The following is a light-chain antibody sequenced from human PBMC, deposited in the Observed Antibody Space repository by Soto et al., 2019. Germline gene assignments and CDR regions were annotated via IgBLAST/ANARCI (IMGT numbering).Light chain of an antibody. CDR1: QSVSSY. Sequence: EIVLTQSPATLSLSPGERATLSCRASQSVSSYLAWYQRKPGQAPRLLIYDASNRDTGIPARFSASGSGTDFTLTISSLEPEDFAVYYCQQRSNWLFTFGPGTKVDIK. J-gene: IGKJ3*01. CDR3: QQRSNWLFT. CDR2: DAS. V-gene: IGKV3-11*01.